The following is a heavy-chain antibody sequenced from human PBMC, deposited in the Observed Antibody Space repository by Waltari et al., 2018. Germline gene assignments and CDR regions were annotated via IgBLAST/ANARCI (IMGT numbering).Heavy chain of an antibody. Sequence: EVQLVESGGGLVQHGGSLRLSCAASGFTFSSYSMNWVRQAPGQVMEWVSYISSSSSNIYYADSVKGRFTISRDNAKNSLYLQMNSLRAEDTAVYYCTSGSYFSGYWGQGTLVTVSS. V-gene: IGHV3-48*01. CDR1: GFTFSSYS. J-gene: IGHJ4*02. D-gene: IGHD1-26*01. CDR2: ISSSSSNI. CDR3: TSGSYFSGY.